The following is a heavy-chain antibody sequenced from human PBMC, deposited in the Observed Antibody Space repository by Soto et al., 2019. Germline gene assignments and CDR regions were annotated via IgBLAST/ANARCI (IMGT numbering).Heavy chain of an antibody. D-gene: IGHD2-8*01. Sequence: GASVKVSCKASGDTFTTNYIHWVRQAPGQGLEWMGWISGYNGNTDYAQKFQGRVTMTTDTSTSTAYMELRSLRSDDTAVYYCARDLGPPNWFDSWGQGTLVTVSS. J-gene: IGHJ5*01. CDR1: GDTFTTNY. V-gene: IGHV1-18*04. CDR2: ISGYNGNT. CDR3: ARDLGPPNWFDS.